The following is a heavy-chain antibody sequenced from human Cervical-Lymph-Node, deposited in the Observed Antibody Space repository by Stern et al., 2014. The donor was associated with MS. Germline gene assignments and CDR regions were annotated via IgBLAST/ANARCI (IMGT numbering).Heavy chain of an antibody. CDR1: GFTFTSSA. J-gene: IGHJ5*02. D-gene: IGHD3-22*01. CDR3: AARANYYDSPGDWFDP. Sequence: QLEESGPEVKKPGTSVKVSCKASGFTFTSSAVQWVRQARGQRLEWIGWIVVGSGNTNYAQKFQERVTITRDMSTSTAYMEPSSLRSEDTAVYYCAARANYYDSPGDWFDPWGQGTLVTVSS. CDR2: IVVGSGNT. V-gene: IGHV1-58*01.